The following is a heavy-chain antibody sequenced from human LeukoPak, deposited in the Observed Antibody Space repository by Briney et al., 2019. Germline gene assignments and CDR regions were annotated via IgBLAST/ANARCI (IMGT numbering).Heavy chain of an antibody. D-gene: IGHD6-13*01. Sequence: SETLSLTCAVYGGSFSGYYWSRIRQPPGKGLEWIGEINHSGSTNYNPSLKSRVTISVDTSKNQFSLKLSSVTAADTAVYYCARRRGSSYYYYYYYMDVWGKGTTVTVSS. J-gene: IGHJ6*03. CDR1: GGSFSGYY. CDR3: ARRRGSSYYYYYYYMDV. V-gene: IGHV4-34*01. CDR2: INHSGST.